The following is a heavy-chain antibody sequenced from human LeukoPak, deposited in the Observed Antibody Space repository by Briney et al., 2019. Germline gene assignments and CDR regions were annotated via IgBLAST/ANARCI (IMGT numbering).Heavy chain of an antibody. CDR2: TYYRSKWYN. J-gene: IGHJ5*02. D-gene: IGHD3-10*01. CDR1: GDTVSRNSAA. Sequence: SQTLSLTCAISGDTVSRNSAACNCIRQSPSRGLEWLGRTYYRSKWYNDYAVSVKSRITINPDTSKNQFSLQLNSVTPEDTAVYYCAIGYNWFDPWGQGTLVTVSS. CDR3: AIGYNWFDP. V-gene: IGHV6-1*01.